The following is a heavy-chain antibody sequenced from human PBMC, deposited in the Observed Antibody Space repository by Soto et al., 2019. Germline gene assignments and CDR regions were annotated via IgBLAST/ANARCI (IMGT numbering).Heavy chain of an antibody. J-gene: IGHJ4*02. CDR3: ARRLVVTAPLDY. Sequence: GGSLRLSCVASGFTFSSYWMHWVRQAPGKGLVWVSRINSDGSSTSYADSVKGRFTISRDNAKNTLYLQMNSLRAEDTAVYYCARRLVVTAPLDYWGQGTLVTVSS. CDR2: INSDGSST. CDR1: GFTFSSYW. D-gene: IGHD2-21*02. V-gene: IGHV3-74*01.